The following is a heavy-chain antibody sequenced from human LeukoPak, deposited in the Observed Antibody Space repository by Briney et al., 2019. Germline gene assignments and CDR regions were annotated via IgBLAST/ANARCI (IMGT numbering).Heavy chain of an antibody. D-gene: IGHD6-13*01. J-gene: IGHJ4*02. V-gene: IGHV4-39*07. CDR1: GGSISSSSYS. CDR2: IYYSGST. CDR3: ARDGIAAAGRGDY. Sequence: SETLSLTCTVSGGSISSSSYSWGWIRQPPGKGLEWIGSIYYSGSTYYNPSLKSRVTISVDTSKNQFSLKLSSVTAADTAVYYCARDGIAAAGRGDYWGQGTLVTVSS.